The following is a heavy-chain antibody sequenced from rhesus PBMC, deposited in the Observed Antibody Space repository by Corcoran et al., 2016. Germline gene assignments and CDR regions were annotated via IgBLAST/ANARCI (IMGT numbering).Heavy chain of an antibody. J-gene: IGHJ4*01. D-gene: IGHD6S26*01. CDR2: ISNKAYGGTA. CDR3: TRSYTSGWSYFDY. Sequence: CVGFISNKAYGGTAEDAASVKGRFTISRDDSKSIAYLQMNSLKTEDTAVYYCTRSYTSGWSYFDYWGQGVLVTVSS. V-gene: IGHV3-184*01.